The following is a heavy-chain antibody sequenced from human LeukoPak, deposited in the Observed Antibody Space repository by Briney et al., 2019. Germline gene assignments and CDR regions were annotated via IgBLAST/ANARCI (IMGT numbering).Heavy chain of an antibody. V-gene: IGHV3-11*06. D-gene: IGHD3-10*01. CDR2: ISSSSSSYI. CDR3: ARVNVLLWFGESSNTYYFDY. Sequence: GGSLRLSCAASGFTFSDYYMSWIRQAPGKGLEWVSSISSSSSSYIYYADSVKGRFTISRDNAKNSLYLQMNSLRAEDTAVYYCARVNVLLWFGESSNTYYFDYWGQGTLVTVSS. CDR1: GFTFSDYY. J-gene: IGHJ4*02.